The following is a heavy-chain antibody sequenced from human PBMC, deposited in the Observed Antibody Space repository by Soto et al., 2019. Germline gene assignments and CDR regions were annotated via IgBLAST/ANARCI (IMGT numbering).Heavy chain of an antibody. CDR2: ISSSSYT. CDR3: ARVGIALAGRNRPYYYMDV. J-gene: IGHJ6*03. D-gene: IGHD6-19*01. Sequence: GGSLRLSCAASGFTFSDYYMSWIRQAPGKGLEWVSYISSSSYTNYADSVKGRFTISRDNAKNSLTRHMNSLRAEETAVYFCARVGIALAGRNRPYYYMDVWGKGTTVTVSS. V-gene: IGHV3-11*05. CDR1: GFTFSDYY.